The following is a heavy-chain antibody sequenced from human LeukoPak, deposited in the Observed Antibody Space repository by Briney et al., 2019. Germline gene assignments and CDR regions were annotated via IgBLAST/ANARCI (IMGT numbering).Heavy chain of an antibody. CDR2: IKSKTDGGTT. Sequence: GGSLRLSCAASGFTFSSYAMSWVRQAPGKGLEWVGRIKSKTDGGTTDYAAPVKGRFTISRDDSKNTLYLQMNSLKTEDTAVYYCTTAPNPIVVVVAATLYYFDYWGQGTLVTVSS. CDR1: GFTFSSYA. CDR3: TTAPNPIVVVVAATLYYFDY. J-gene: IGHJ4*02. D-gene: IGHD2-15*01. V-gene: IGHV3-15*01.